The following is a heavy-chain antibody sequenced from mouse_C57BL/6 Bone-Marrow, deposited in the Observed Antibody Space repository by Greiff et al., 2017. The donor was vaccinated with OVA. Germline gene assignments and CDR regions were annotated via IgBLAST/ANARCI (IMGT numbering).Heavy chain of an antibody. CDR3: SRLLWLGYYAMDY. CDR1: GYTFTDYY. V-gene: IGHV1-19*01. J-gene: IGHJ4*01. CDR2: INPYNGGT. D-gene: IGHD2-2*01. Sequence: EVQLQQSGPVLVKPGASVKMSCKASGYTFTDYYMNWVKQSHGKSLEWIGVINPYNGGTNYNQKFKGKATLTVDKSSSTAYIELNSLTSEDSAVYYCSRLLWLGYYAMDYWGQGTSVTVSS.